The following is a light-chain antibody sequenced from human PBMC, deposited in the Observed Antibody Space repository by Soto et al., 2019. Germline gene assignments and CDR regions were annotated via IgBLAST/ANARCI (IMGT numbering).Light chain of an antibody. Sequence: ETVMTQSPATLSVSPGERATLSCRASQSISSHLVWYQQKPGQAPRLLIYGASTRATSIPARFSGSGSGTEFTLTISSLQSEDFAVYYCQQYNNWPLTFGGGTKVDIK. CDR2: GAS. CDR1: QSISSH. CDR3: QQYNNWPLT. V-gene: IGKV3-15*01. J-gene: IGKJ4*01.